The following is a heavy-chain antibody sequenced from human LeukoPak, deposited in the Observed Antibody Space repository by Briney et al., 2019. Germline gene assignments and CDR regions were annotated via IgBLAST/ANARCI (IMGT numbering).Heavy chain of an antibody. CDR3: ARDGDGYNFDF. CDR2: ITRDGSYA. Sequence: GGSLRLSCAASGFIFSNYWMHWVRQVPGKGLVWVSRITRDGSYANYADSVKGRFTFSRDNARNTLYLQMNSLRAEDTAVYYCARDGDGYNFDFWGQGALVTVSS. CDR1: GFIFSNYW. V-gene: IGHV3-74*01. D-gene: IGHD5-24*01. J-gene: IGHJ4*02.